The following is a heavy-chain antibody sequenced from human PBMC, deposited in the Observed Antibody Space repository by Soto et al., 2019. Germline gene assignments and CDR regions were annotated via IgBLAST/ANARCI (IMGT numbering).Heavy chain of an antibody. J-gene: IGHJ4*02. CDR2: MNPNSGNT. D-gene: IGHD5-12*01. CDR3: ARGRTSGYDYYFDY. CDR1: GYTFTSYD. Sequence: ASVKVSCKASGYTFTSYDINWVRQATGQGLEWMGWMNPNSGNTGYAQKFQGRVTMTRNTSISTAYMELSSLRSEDTAVYYCARGRTSGYDYYFDYWGQGTLVTVPS. V-gene: IGHV1-8*01.